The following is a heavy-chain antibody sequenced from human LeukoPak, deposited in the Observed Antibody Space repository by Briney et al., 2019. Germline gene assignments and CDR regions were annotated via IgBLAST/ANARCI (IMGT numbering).Heavy chain of an antibody. CDR3: ARSDYGDYSWFDP. D-gene: IGHD4-17*01. CDR1: GGSISSYY. Sequence: PSETLSLTCTVSGGSISSYYWSWIRQPPGKGLEWIGYIYYSGSTNYNPSLKSRVTISVDTSNNQFSLKLSSVTAADTAVYYCARSDYGDYSWFDPWGQGTLVTVSS. J-gene: IGHJ5*02. V-gene: IGHV4-59*01. CDR2: IYYSGST.